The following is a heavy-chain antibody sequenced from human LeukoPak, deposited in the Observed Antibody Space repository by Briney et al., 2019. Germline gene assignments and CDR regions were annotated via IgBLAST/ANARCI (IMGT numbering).Heavy chain of an antibody. Sequence: GGSLRLSCAASGFTFSSYGMHWVRQAPGKGLEWVAFIRYDGNNKYYADSVKGRFTISRDNSKNTLYLQMNSLRDEDTAVCYCAKDFIAMSDWEPLGYWGQGILVTVSS. CDR1: GFTFSSYG. CDR3: AKDFIAMSDWEPLGY. J-gene: IGHJ4*02. D-gene: IGHD1-26*01. CDR2: IRYDGNNK. V-gene: IGHV3-30*02.